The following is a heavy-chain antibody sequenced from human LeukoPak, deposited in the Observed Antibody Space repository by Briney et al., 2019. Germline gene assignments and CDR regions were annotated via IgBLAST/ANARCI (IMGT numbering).Heavy chain of an antibody. D-gene: IGHD6-19*01. J-gene: IGHJ5*02. V-gene: IGHV3-64*01. CDR2: ISSDGRIT. Sequence: GGSLRLSCEGSGYTFSSYAMHWVRQAPGKGLEYVAAISSDGRITYYANFVKGRFTISRDNSKNTLYLQMGSLRTEGMAVYFCARVRGWYWFDQWGQGTLVTVSS. CDR3: ARVRGWYWFDQ. CDR1: GYTFSSYA.